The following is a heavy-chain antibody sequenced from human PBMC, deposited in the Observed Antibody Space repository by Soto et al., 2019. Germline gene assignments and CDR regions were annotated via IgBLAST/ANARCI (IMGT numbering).Heavy chain of an antibody. D-gene: IGHD2-2*01. CDR3: ARHDCISTSCYYYYYYSMDV. CDR1: GYSFTNYD. Sequence: ASVKVSCKASGYSFTNYDINWVRQAAGQGLERMGWMNPNFGKIGYEQKFQGRVTITRNESISTAYVELSSLRSEDTAVYYCARHDCISTSCYYYYYYSMDVWGQGTTVTV. J-gene: IGHJ6*02. V-gene: IGHV1-8*01. CDR2: MNPNFGKI.